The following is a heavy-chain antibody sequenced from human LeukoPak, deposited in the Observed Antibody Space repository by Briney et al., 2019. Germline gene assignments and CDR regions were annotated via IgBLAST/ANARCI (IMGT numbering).Heavy chain of an antibody. CDR1: GGTFSSYA. CDR2: IIPIFGIA. CDR3: ARGITSLSGHYYYYGMDV. Sequence: SVTVSCKASGGTFSSYAISWVRQAPGQGLEWMGRIIPIFGIANYAQKFQGRVTITADKSTSTAYMELSSLRSEDTAVYYCARGITSLSGHYYYYGMDVWGQGTTVTVSS. J-gene: IGHJ6*02. D-gene: IGHD3-10*01. V-gene: IGHV1-69*04.